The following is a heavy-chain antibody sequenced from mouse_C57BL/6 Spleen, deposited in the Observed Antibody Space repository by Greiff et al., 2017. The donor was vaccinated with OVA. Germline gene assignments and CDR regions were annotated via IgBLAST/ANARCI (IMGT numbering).Heavy chain of an antibody. V-gene: IGHV1-59*01. CDR1: GYTFTSYW. CDR3: ARADYGSSYYYAMDY. J-gene: IGHJ4*01. D-gene: IGHD1-1*01. Sequence: VQLQQSGAELVRPGTSVKLSCKASGYTFTSYWMHWVKQRPGQGLEWIGVIDPSDSYTNYNQKFKGKATLTVDTASSTAYMQLSSLTSEDSAVYYCARADYGSSYYYAMDYWGQGTSVTVSS. CDR2: IDPSDSYT.